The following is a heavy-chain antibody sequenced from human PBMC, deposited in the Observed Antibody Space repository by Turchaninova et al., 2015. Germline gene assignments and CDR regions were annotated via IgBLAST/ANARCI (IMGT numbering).Heavy chain of an antibody. D-gene: IGHD6-19*01. CDR2: ISRDGNKK. J-gene: IGHJ4*02. CDR1: GFTFSSFG. Sequence: QVQLVESGGGVVQPGMSLRLSCAASGFTFSSFGVHWVRQAPGKGLEWVADISRDGNKKNYADSVKGRFTISRDNPKNMVYLKMSSLRVEETALYYCAKRGDISGWNLGSWGQGTLVTVSS. CDR3: AKRGDISGWNLGS. V-gene: IGHV3-30*18.